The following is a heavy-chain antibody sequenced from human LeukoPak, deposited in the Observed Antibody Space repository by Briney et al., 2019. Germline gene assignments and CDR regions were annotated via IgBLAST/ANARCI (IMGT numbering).Heavy chain of an antibody. Sequence: ASVKVSCKASGYTFTGYWIHWMRQAPGQGLEWMGWMNPNSGGTKSPQKFQGRVSMTSDTSFSTAYLDLNSLTSDDTAVYYCARAVGYHGSRTNPLYLDSWGQGTLVTVSS. V-gene: IGHV1-2*02. CDR2: MNPNSGGT. D-gene: IGHD3-10*01. J-gene: IGHJ4*02. CDR1: GYTFTGYW. CDR3: ARAVGYHGSRTNPLYLDS.